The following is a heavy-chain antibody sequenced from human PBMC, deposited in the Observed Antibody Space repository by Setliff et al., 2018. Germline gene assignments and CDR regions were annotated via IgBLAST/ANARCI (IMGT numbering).Heavy chain of an antibody. CDR2: ISTYTANT. CDR3: ARVDPTYYYGSGLYEDY. V-gene: IGHV1-18*01. J-gene: IGHJ4*02. CDR1: GYTFAKYG. Sequence: ASVKVSCKAFGYTFAKYGTSWVRQAPGQGLEWMGWISTYTANTKYAQRFQGRVTMTTDTSTSTAYMELRSLTSDDTAVYYCARVDPTYYYGSGLYEDYWGQGTLVTVSS. D-gene: IGHD3-10*01.